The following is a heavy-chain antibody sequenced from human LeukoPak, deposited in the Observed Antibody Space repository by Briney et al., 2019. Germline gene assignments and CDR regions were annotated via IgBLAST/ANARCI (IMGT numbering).Heavy chain of an antibody. CDR1: GYTFTSYG. CDR3: ARDNLLRYFDWELYYGMDV. Sequence: GASVKVSCKASGYTFTSYGISWVRQAPGQGLEWMGWISAYNGNTNCAQKLQGRVTMTTDTSTSTAYMELRSLRSDDTAVYYCARDNLLRYFDWELYYGMDVWGKGTTVTVSS. D-gene: IGHD3-9*01. CDR2: ISAYNGNT. J-gene: IGHJ6*04. V-gene: IGHV1-18*04.